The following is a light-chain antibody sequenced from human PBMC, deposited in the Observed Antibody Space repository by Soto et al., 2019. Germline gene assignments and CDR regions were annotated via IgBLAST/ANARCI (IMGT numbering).Light chain of an antibody. CDR3: MQGTHWPYT. Sequence: DVVLTQSPLSLPVTLGQPASISCRSSQRFVRSTGNTYLNWLQQRPGQSPRRLIFEVSTRDSGVPDRFSGSGSGTDFTLKISKVEAEDVGAYYYCMQGTHWPYTLGKGTQLEIK. CDR2: EVS. J-gene: IGKJ2*01. CDR1: QRFVRSTGNTY. V-gene: IGKV2-30*02.